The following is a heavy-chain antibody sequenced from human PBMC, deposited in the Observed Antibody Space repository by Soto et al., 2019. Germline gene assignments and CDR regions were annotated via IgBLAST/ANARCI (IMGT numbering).Heavy chain of an antibody. CDR3: ARERGYSGYDSGWFDP. D-gene: IGHD5-12*01. Sequence: EVQLVESGGGLVQPGGSLRLSCAASGFTFSSYSMNWVRQAPGKGLEWVSYISSSSSTIYYADSVKGRFTISRDNAKNLLYLQMNSLRAEDTAVYYCARERGYSGYDSGWFDPWGQGTLVTVSS. CDR2: ISSSSSTI. J-gene: IGHJ5*02. V-gene: IGHV3-48*01. CDR1: GFTFSSYS.